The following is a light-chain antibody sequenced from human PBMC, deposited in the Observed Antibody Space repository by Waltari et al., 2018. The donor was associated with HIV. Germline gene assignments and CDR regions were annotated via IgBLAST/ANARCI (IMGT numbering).Light chain of an antibody. CDR1: SSHAGSYNF. CDR3: CSYAGSSTYVV. V-gene: IGLV2-23*01. Sequence: QSALTQPASLSGSPGQSITISCTGTSSHAGSYNFVPWYQQHPGNAPKLIIYEGDKRPSGVSYRFSGSKSGSTASLTISGLQAEDEADYYCCSYAGSSTYVVFGGGTQLTVL. J-gene: IGLJ2*01. CDR2: EGD.